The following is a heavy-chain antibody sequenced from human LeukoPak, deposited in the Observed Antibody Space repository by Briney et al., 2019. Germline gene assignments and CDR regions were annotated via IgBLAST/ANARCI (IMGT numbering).Heavy chain of an antibody. CDR1: GFTFSSYA. Sequence: GRSLRLSCAASGFTFSSYAMHWVRQAPGKGLEWVAVISYDGSNKYYADSVKGRFTISRDNSKNTLYLQMNSLRAEDTAVYYCARELLWFGELSWFDPWGQGTLVTVSS. J-gene: IGHJ5*02. CDR2: ISYDGSNK. D-gene: IGHD3-10*01. CDR3: ARELLWFGELSWFDP. V-gene: IGHV3-30-3*01.